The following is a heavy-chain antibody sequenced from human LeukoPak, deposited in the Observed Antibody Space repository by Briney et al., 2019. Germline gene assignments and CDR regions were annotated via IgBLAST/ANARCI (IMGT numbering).Heavy chain of an antibody. D-gene: IGHD4-17*01. Sequence: SETLSLTCTVSGGSISSHYWSWIRQPLGKGLEWIGYIYYSGSTNYNPSLKSRVTISVDTSKNQFSLKLSSVTAADTAVYYCARGHTTVTTLDFDYWGQGTLVTVSS. CDR2: IYYSGST. J-gene: IGHJ4*02. CDR3: ARGHTTVTTLDFDY. V-gene: IGHV4-59*11. CDR1: GGSISSHY.